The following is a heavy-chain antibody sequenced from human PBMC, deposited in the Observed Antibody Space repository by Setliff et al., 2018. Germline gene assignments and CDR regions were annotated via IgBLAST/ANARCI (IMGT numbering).Heavy chain of an antibody. D-gene: IGHD2-21*02. CDR2: IKQDGSEK. Sequence: PGGSLRLSCVASGFTFSSYAMSWVRQAPGKGLEWVANIKQDGSEKYYVDSVKGRFTISRDNAKNSLYLQMNSLRGEDTAVYYCASHGGNSLSIYYWGQGTLVTVSS. J-gene: IGHJ4*02. CDR1: GFTFSSYA. CDR3: ASHGGNSLSIYY. V-gene: IGHV3-7*01.